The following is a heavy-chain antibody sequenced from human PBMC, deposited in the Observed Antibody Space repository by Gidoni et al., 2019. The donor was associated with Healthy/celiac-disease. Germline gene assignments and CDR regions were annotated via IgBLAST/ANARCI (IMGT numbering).Heavy chain of an antibody. J-gene: IGHJ4*02. V-gene: IGHV3-30*01. CDR1: GFTFSSYA. CDR2: ISYDGSNK. Sequence: QVQLVESGGGVVQPGRSRRLSGAAAGFTFSSYAMHWVRQAPGKGLEWVAVISYDGSNKYYADSVKGRFTISRDNSKNTLYLQMNSLRAEDTAVYYCARDRGMVREGAFGYWGQGTLVTVSS. D-gene: IGHD3-10*01. CDR3: ARDRGMVREGAFGY.